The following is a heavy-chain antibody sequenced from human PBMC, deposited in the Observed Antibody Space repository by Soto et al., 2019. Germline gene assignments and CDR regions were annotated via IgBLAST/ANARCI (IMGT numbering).Heavy chain of an antibody. CDR2: IYYSGST. Sequence: SETMSLTCTVSCGSISSSSYYWVWIRQPPGKGLEWIGSIYYSGSTYYNPSLKSRVTISVDTSKDQFSLKLSSVTAADTAVYYCAGDQQLVRVGYYYGMDVWGQGTTVT. CDR3: AGDQQLVRVGYYYGMDV. D-gene: IGHD6-13*01. V-gene: IGHV4-39*01. CDR1: CGSISSSSYY. J-gene: IGHJ6*02.